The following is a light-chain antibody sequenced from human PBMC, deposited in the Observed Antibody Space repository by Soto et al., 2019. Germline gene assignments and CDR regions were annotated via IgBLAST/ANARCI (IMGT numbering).Light chain of an antibody. CDR1: QSDLYSSNNKNY. V-gene: IGKV4-1*01. CDR2: WAS. J-gene: IGKJ2*01. CDR3: QQYYATPPYT. Sequence: DIVMTQSPESLAVSLGERATINCKSSQSDLYSSNNKNYLAWYQQKPGQPPKLLIYWASTRESGVPDRFSGSGSGTDFTLTISSLQAEDVAVYYCQQYYATPPYTFGQGTKVEIK.